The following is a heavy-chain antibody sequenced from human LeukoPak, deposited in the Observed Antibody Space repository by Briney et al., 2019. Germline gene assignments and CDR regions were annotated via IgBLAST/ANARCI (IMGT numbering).Heavy chain of an antibody. D-gene: IGHD3-16*01. V-gene: IGHV4-31*03. CDR2: IYYSGST. CDR1: GGSISSGGYY. Sequence: SETLSLTCTVSGGSISSGGYYWSWIRQHPGKGLEWIGYIYYSGSTYYNPSLKSRVTISVDTSKNQFSLKLSSVTAADTAVYYCARGEDPVGRGNCFDYWGQGTLVTVSS. CDR3: ARGEDPVGRGNCFDY. J-gene: IGHJ4*02.